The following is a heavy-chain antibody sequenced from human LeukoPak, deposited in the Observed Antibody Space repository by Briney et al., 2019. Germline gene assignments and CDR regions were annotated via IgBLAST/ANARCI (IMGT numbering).Heavy chain of an antibody. J-gene: IGHJ4*02. CDR3: ARDRDRMVQGVTALFDY. CDR2: ISGSNGNT. CDR1: GYTFTIYG. D-gene: IGHD3-10*01. Sequence: GAPVKVSCKTSGYTFTIYGVSWVRQAPGQGLEWMGWISGSNGNTKYAQKVQGRVTMTTDTSTTTAYMEVRSLRSDDTAVYYCARDRDRMVQGVTALFDYWGQGTLVTVSS. V-gene: IGHV1-18*04.